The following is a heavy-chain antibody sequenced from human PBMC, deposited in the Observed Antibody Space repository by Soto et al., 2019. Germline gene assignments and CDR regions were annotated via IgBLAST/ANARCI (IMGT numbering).Heavy chain of an antibody. D-gene: IGHD3-22*01. CDR1: GGSISSGGYY. CDR2: IDYSGST. Sequence: QVQLQESGPGLVKPSQTLSLTCTVSGGSISSGGYYWSWIRQHPGKGLEWVGYIDYSGSTYYNPSLKSPVTTSLATSNNQFPLKLRSATAADTAVYSCARGAMTYYYDSSGYMAAFDIWGQRTMVTVSS. CDR3: ARGAMTYYYDSSGYMAAFDI. V-gene: IGHV4-31*01. J-gene: IGHJ3*02.